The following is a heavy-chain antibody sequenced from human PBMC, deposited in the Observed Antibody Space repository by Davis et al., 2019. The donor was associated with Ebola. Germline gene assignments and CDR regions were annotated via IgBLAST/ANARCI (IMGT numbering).Heavy chain of an antibody. CDR3: ARVGWNEYYAMEV. Sequence: GGSLRLSCAASGFTVSSNYMSWVRQAPGKGLEWVSVIYSGGGTNYADSVKGRFTISRHSSNNTLYLQMNSLRTEDTAVYYCARVGWNEYYAMEVWGQGTTVTVSS. J-gene: IGHJ6*02. V-gene: IGHV3-53*04. CDR1: GFTVSSNY. D-gene: IGHD1-1*01. CDR2: IYSGGGT.